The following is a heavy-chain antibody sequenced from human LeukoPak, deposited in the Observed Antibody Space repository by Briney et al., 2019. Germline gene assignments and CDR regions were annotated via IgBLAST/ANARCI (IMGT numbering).Heavy chain of an antibody. CDR1: GFSFITYW. Sequence: GESLQISCKGSGFSFITYWISWVRQMPGKGLEWMGTMDPSDSYTNYSPSFQGHVTISADKSISTAYVQWSSLKASDIAMYYCARHILGGPAFDMWGQGTMVTVSS. CDR2: MDPSDSYT. D-gene: IGHD1-26*01. J-gene: IGHJ3*02. V-gene: IGHV5-10-1*01. CDR3: ARHILGGPAFDM.